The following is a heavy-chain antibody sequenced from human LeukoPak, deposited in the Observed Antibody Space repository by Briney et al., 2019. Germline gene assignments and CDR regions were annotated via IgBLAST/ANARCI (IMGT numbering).Heavy chain of an antibody. Sequence: PGGSLRLSCVASGFPFSSYWMTWVRQAPGKGLEWVANIKQDGSKKSYVDSVKGRLTISRDNAKNSLYLQMNSLRAEDTAVYYCARDATRGGDNDYWGQGIRVIVSS. CDR2: IKQDGSKK. V-gene: IGHV3-7*01. CDR1: GFPFSSYW. D-gene: IGHD2-21*02. CDR3: ARDATRGGDNDY. J-gene: IGHJ4*02.